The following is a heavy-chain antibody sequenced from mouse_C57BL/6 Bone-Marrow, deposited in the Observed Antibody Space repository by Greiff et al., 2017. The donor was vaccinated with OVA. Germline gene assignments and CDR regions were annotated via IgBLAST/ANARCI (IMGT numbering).Heavy chain of an antibody. Sequence: EVKLVESGGGLVQPKGSLKLSCAASGFSFNTYAMNWVRQAPGKGLEWVARIRSKSNNYATYYADSVKDRFTISRDASESMLYLQKNNLETEDTAMSDCVRQGGYYEFPFAYWGQGTLVTASA. V-gene: IGHV10-1*01. J-gene: IGHJ3*01. D-gene: IGHD2-3*01. CDR3: VRQGGYYEFPFAY. CDR1: GFSFNTYA. CDR2: IRSKSNNYAT.